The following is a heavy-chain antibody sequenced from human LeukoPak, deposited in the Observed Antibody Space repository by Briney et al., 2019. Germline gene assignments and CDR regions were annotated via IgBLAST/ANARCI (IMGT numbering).Heavy chain of an antibody. CDR3: ARDAYDDASES. Sequence: GGSLRLSCAASGFTFDDYAMHWVRQAPGKGLEWVSGISWNSGSIGYADSVEGRFTISRDNAKNSLYLQMNGLRADDTAIYYCARDAYDDASESWGQGTLVTVSS. CDR2: ISWNSGSI. V-gene: IGHV3-9*01. D-gene: IGHD3-3*01. CDR1: GFTFDDYA. J-gene: IGHJ5*02.